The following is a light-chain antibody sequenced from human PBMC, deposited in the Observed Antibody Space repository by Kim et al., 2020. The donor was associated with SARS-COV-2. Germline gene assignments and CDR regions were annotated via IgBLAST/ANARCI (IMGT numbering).Light chain of an antibody. CDR2: NTN. CDR3: VLYMGSAFWV. V-gene: IGLV8-61*01. J-gene: IGLJ3*02. CDR1: ARSVSSSFY. Sequence: TLPLTCALSARSVSSSFYPRRYQRTQAQAPRTLINNTNIRSSGVPDRFSGSILGDKAALTITGAQADDESNYYCVLYMGSAFWVFGGGTQLTVL.